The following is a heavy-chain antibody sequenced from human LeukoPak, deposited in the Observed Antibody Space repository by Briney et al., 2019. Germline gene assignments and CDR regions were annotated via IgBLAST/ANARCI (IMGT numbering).Heavy chain of an antibody. CDR1: GFTFSDYD. Sequence: GGSLRLSCAASGFTFSDYDMHWLRQATGKGLEWVSAIGTAGDTYYAGSVKGRFTISRENAKNSLYLQMNSLRAGDTAVYYCARVAKERVGGVYYFDYWGQGTLVTVSS. D-gene: IGHD1-1*01. J-gene: IGHJ4*02. CDR2: IGTAGDT. CDR3: ARVAKERVGGVYYFDY. V-gene: IGHV3-13*01.